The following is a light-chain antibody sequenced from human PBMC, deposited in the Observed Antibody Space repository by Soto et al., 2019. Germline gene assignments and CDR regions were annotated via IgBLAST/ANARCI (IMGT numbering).Light chain of an antibody. Sequence: QSALTQPASVAGSPGPSITISCTGTSTAVGSYNYVSWYQQHPGKAPKLMIYDVSNRPSGVSKRFSGSRSGNTASLTISGLQADDEADYYCSSYTSSGTVIFGGGTKLTVL. CDR2: DVS. CDR3: SSYTSSGTVI. CDR1: STAVGSYNY. V-gene: IGLV2-14*01. J-gene: IGLJ2*01.